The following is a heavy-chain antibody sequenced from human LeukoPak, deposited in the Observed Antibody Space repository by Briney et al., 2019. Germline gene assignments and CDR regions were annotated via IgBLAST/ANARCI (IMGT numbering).Heavy chain of an antibody. J-gene: IGHJ4*02. V-gene: IGHV4-34*01. CDR3: ALKRSGYWGAFDY. D-gene: IGHD3-3*01. CDR2: INHSGST. CDR1: GGSFSGYY. Sequence: SETLSLTCAVYGGSFSGYYWSWIRQPPGKGLEWIGEINHSGSTNYNPSLKSRVTISVDTSKNQFSLKLSSVTAADTAVYYCALKRSGYWGAFDYWGQGTLVTVSS.